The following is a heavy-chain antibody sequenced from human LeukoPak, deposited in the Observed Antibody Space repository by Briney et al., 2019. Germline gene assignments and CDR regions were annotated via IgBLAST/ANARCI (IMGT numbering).Heavy chain of an antibody. V-gene: IGHV3-21*01. D-gene: IGHD2-21*02. CDR3: ALCGGGACHKGYSAH. Sequence: GGSLRLSCVASGFTFSNYNMNWVRQAPGRGLEWVSSISTDRYYTHYADSLKGGFTISRDKAKNSLYLQMNSLRVEDTAVYYCALCGGGACHKGYSAHWGQGTLVTVSS. CDR2: ISTDRYYT. CDR1: GFTFSNYN. J-gene: IGHJ4*02.